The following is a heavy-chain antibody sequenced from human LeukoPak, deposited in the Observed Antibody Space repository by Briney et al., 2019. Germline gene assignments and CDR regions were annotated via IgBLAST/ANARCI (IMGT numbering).Heavy chain of an antibody. J-gene: IGHJ4*02. V-gene: IGHV4-4*07. CDR2: IYTSGST. CDR1: GGSISSYY. D-gene: IGHD3-22*01. CDR3: AITYYYDSSGYYYGPLDY. Sequence: SETLSLTCTVAGGSISSYYWSWIRQPAGEGLEWIGRIYTSGSTNYNPSLKSQVTMSVDTSKNQFSLKLSSVTAADTAVYYCAITYYYDSSGYYYGPLDYWGQGTLVTVSS.